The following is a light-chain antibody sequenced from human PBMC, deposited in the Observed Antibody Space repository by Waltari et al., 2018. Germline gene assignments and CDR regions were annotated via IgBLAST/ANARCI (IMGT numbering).Light chain of an antibody. Sequence: IRMTQSPSSLSASVGDRVTSTCRASQSISSYLNWYQQKPGKAPSLLIYAASSVQSGVPSRFSCIGPGTDVTHTISSLQHEDFATYCCQQSYSTLRTFGQGTTLELK. CDR1: QSISSY. V-gene: IGKV1-39*01. J-gene: IGKJ2*01. CDR2: AAS. CDR3: QQSYSTLRT.